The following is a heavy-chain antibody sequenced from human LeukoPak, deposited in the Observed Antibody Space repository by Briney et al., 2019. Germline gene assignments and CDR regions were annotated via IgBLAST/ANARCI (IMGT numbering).Heavy chain of an antibody. D-gene: IGHD6-13*01. CDR1: GGSISSYY. V-gene: IGHV4-4*07. Sequence: PSETLSLTCTVSGGSISSYYWSWIRQPAGKGLEWIGRIYTSGSTNYNPSLKSRVTMSVDTSKNQFSLKLSSVTAADTAVYYCARDRSTAAGIEDWFDPWGQGTLVTVSS. CDR3: ARDRSTAAGIEDWFDP. J-gene: IGHJ5*02. CDR2: IYTSGST.